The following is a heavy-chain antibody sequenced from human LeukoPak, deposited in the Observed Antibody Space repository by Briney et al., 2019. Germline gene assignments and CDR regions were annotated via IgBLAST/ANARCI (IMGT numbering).Heavy chain of an antibody. V-gene: IGHV3-7*04. CDR2: IKQDGSEK. Sequence: GGSLRLSCAASGFTFRIYWMSWVRQAPGKGLEWVANIKQDGSEKNYVDSVKGRFTISRDNAKNSLYLQMNSLRAEDMAVYYCARDHHPFTAWGQGTLVTVSS. CDR3: ARDHHPFTA. CDR1: GFTFRIYW. J-gene: IGHJ4*02. D-gene: IGHD5-18*01.